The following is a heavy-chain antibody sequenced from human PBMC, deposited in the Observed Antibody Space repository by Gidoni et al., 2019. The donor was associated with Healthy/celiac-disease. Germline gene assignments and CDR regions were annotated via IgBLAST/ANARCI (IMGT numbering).Heavy chain of an antibody. D-gene: IGHD6-19*01. CDR2: IKQDGSEK. Sequence: EVQLVESGGGLVQPGGSLSLSCAASGFTFRSYWMSWVRQAPGKGLEWVANIKQDGSEKYYVDSVKGRFTISRDNAKNSLYLQMNSGRAEDTAVYYCARVAVAGTFDWFDPWGQGTLVTVSS. CDR1: GFTFRSYW. J-gene: IGHJ5*02. V-gene: IGHV3-7*04. CDR3: ARVAVAGTFDWFDP.